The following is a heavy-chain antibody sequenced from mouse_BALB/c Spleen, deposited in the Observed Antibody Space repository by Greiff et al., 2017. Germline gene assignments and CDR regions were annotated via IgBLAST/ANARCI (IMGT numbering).Heavy chain of an antibody. V-gene: IGHV5-17*02. CDR1: GFTFSSFG. Sequence: EVNVVESGGDLVKPGGSLKLSCAASGFTFSSFGMHWVRQATEKGLEWVAYISSGSSTIYYADTVKGRFTISRDNPKNTLFLQMTSLRSEDTAMYYCARSEGYAMDYWGQGTSVTVSS. J-gene: IGHJ4*01. CDR3: ARSEGYAMDY. CDR2: ISSGSSTI.